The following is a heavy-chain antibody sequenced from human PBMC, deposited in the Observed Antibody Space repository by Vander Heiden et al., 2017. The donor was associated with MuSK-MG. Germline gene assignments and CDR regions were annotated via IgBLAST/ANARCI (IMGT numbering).Heavy chain of an antibody. D-gene: IGHD3-3*01. CDR3: AKDSVDDFWSGYYANFDS. CDR2: TSATGSST. V-gene: IGHV3-23*01. J-gene: IGHJ4*02. CDR1: GFTFKNYS. Sequence: EVHLLESGGGLVQPGASLRFSCAASGFTFKNYSMPWVRQAPGTGLEWVSSTSATGSSTYYADSVKGRFTISRDNSKNTLYLQMKGLRAEETAVYFCAKDSVDDFWSGYYANFDSWGQGTLVTVSS.